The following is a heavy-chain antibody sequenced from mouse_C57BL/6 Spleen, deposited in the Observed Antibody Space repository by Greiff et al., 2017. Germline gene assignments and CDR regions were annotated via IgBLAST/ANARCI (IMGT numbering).Heavy chain of an antibody. CDR3: ARDRGYYAMDY. CDR2: ISSGSSTN. V-gene: IGHV5-17*01. Sequence: EVQLVESGGGLVKPGGSLKLSCAASGFTFSDYGMHWVRQAPEKGLEWVAYISSGSSTNYYADTVKGRFTISRDNAKYTLFLQMTSLRSEDTAMYYCARDRGYYAMDYWGQGTSVTVSS. CDR1: GFTFSDYG. J-gene: IGHJ4*01.